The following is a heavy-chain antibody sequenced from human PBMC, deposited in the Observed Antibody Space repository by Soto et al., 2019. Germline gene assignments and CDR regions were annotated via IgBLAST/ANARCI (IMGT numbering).Heavy chain of an antibody. CDR1: GYTFTSYA. J-gene: IGHJ4*02. Sequence: QVQLVQSGAEVKKPGASVKVSCKASGYTFTSYAISWVRQAPGQGLEWMGWISAYNGNTNYAQNFQGRVTMTTDTSTTPAYMELRRLRSDDTAVYYCARDAAAGLNDYWGQGTLVTVSS. CDR3: ARDAAAGLNDY. CDR2: ISAYNGNT. V-gene: IGHV1-18*01. D-gene: IGHD6-13*01.